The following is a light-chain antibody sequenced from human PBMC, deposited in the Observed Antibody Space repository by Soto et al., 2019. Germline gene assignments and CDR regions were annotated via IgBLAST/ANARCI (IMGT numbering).Light chain of an antibody. J-gene: IGLJ2*01. Sequence: QSALTQPASVSGSPGQSITISCTGTSSDVGGYNYVSWYQQHPGKAPKLMIYDVSYRPSGVSNRFSGSKSGNTASLTISGLQAEDEGNYYCSSYTSSSTLVFGGGTKVTVL. CDR1: SSDVGGYNY. CDR3: SSYTSSSTLV. CDR2: DVS. V-gene: IGLV2-14*01.